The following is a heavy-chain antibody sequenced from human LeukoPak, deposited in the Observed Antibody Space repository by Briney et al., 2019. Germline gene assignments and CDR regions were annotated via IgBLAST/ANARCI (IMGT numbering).Heavy chain of an antibody. CDR1: GFTFSSYG. J-gene: IGHJ5*02. V-gene: IGHV3-30*02. CDR3: ARDFKGPLRFDP. CDR2: IRYDGSNK. Sequence: GGSLRLSCAASGFTFSSYGTHWVRQAPGKGLEWVAFIRYDGSNKYYADSVKGRFTISRDNSKNTLYLQMNSLRAEDTAVYYCARDFKGPLRFDPWGQGTLVTVSS.